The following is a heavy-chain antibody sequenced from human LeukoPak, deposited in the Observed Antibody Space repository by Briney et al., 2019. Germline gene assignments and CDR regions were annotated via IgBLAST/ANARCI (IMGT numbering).Heavy chain of an antibody. CDR1: GFTFSSYA. J-gene: IGHJ4*02. V-gene: IGHV3-23*01. CDR2: ISGSGGST. CDR3: ANLIAAAGRRDY. D-gene: IGHD6-13*01. Sequence: GGSLRLSCAASGFTFSSYAMSWVRQAPGKGLEWVSAISGSGGSTYYADSVRGRFTISRDNSKNTLYLQMNSLRAEDTAVYYCANLIAAAGRRDYWGQGTLVTVSS.